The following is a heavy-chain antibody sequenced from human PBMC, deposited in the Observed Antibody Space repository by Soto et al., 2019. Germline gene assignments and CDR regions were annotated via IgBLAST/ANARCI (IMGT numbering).Heavy chain of an antibody. CDR2: INSDGSST. CDR1: GFTFSSYW. CDR3: ARGRGDYANWFDH. Sequence: EVQLVESGGGLVQPGGSLRLSCAASGFTFSSYWMHWVRQAPGKGLVWVSRINSDGSSTSYADSVKGRFTISRDNAKSTRYVQMNSLRAEDTAVYYCARGRGDYANWFDHWGQGTLVTVSS. V-gene: IGHV3-74*01. J-gene: IGHJ5*02. D-gene: IGHD4-17*01.